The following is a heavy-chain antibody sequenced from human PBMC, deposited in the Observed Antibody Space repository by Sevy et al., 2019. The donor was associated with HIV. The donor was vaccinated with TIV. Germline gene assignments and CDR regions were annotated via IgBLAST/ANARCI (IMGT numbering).Heavy chain of an antibody. V-gene: IGHV3-30*04. CDR2: ISSDGSSE. D-gene: IGHD4-17*01. J-gene: IGHJ6*02. Sequence: GGSLRLSCEVSGFTFRSYAMNWVRQAPGKGLEWVAVISSDGSSEYYADSVKGRFTISRDNSKNTLYLQMNSLRAEDTAVYYCARDLPSAVTLPFYYYGLHVWGQGTTVTVSS. CDR1: GFTFRSYA. CDR3: ARDLPSAVTLPFYYYGLHV.